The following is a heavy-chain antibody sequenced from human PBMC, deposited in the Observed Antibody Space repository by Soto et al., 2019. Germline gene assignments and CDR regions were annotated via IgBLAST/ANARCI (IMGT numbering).Heavy chain of an antibody. Sequence: SETRSLNCTVSGGCICSCCYYWSWIRQHPGKGLEWIGYIYYSGSTYYNPSLKSRVTISVDTSKNQFSLKLSSVTAADTAVYYCARGASESDVWGQGTTVTVSS. CDR2: IYYSGST. V-gene: IGHV4-31*03. D-gene: IGHD2-2*01. J-gene: IGHJ6*02. CDR1: GGCICSCCYY. CDR3: ARGASESDV.